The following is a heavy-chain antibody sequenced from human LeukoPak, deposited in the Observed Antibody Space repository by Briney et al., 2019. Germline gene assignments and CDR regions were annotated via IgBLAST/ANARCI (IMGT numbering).Heavy chain of an antibody. D-gene: IGHD6-13*01. J-gene: IGHJ4*02. CDR2: ISSTAGST. V-gene: IGHV3-23*01. CDR1: GFSFSNYW. CDR3: ARDGISAAGSLGGY. Sequence: PGGSLRLSCAASGFSFSNYWMTWVRQAPGKGLEWVSAISSTAGSTYYADSVKGRFTISRDNSKNTLYLQVNSLRADDTAVYYCARDGISAAGSLGGYWGQGTLVTVSS.